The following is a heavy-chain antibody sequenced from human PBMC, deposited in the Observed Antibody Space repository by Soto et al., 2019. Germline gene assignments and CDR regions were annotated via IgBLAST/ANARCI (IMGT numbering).Heavy chain of an antibody. CDR2: IYYSGST. D-gene: IGHD3-3*01. V-gene: IGHV4-59*01. J-gene: IGHJ4*02. Sequence: SWSPSLTSTFCGETISSYDCGLIRQPPGKGLEWIGYIYYSGSTNYNPSLKSRVTISVDTSKNQFSLKLSSVTAADTAVYYFARWPKFWDYWVQGTLVTGSS. CDR3: ARWPKFWDY. CDR1: GETISSYD.